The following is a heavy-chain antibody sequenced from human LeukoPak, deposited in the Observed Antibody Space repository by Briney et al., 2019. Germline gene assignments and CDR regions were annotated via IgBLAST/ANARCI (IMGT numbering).Heavy chain of an antibody. CDR2: IYPGDSDT. CDR3: ARLAYCSGTSCYTQTLDY. J-gene: IGHJ4*02. V-gene: IGHV5-51*01. D-gene: IGHD2-2*02. Sequence: GESLKISCKGSGYRFTSYWIGWVRQMPGKGLGWMGIIYPGDSDTRYSPSFQGQVTISADKSSSTAYLQWSSLKASDTAMYYCARLAYCSGTSCYTQTLDYWGQGTLVTVSS. CDR1: GYRFTSYW.